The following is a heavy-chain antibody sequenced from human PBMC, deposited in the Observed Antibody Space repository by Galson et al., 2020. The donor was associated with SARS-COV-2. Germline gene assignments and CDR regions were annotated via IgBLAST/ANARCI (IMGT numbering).Heavy chain of an antibody. Sequence: SVKVSCKASGGTFSSYAISWVRQAPGQGLEWMGGIIPIFGTANYAQKFQGRVTITADESTSTAYMELSSLRSEDTAVYYCARTSMAAAGTGWFDPWGQGTLVTVSS. CDR1: GGTFSSYA. V-gene: IGHV1-69*13. J-gene: IGHJ5*02. CDR2: IIPIFGTA. D-gene: IGHD6-13*01. CDR3: ARTSMAAAGTGWFDP.